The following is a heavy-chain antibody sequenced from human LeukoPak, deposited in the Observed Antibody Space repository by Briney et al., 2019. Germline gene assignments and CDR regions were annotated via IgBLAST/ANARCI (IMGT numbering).Heavy chain of an antibody. J-gene: IGHJ4*02. CDR3: AGVSRRHLDY. CDR1: GDSISRSTYH. CDR2: ILHSGST. Sequence: SETLSLTCTVSGDSISRSTYHWAWIRQPPGKGLEWIGRILHSGSTYYNPSLKSRVTISVDTSKNQFSLKLNSVTAADTAVYYCAGVSRRHLDYWGQGTLVTVSS. V-gene: IGHV4-39*07.